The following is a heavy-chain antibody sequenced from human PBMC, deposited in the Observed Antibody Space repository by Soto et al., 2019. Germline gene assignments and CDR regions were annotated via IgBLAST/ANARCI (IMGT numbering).Heavy chain of an antibody. V-gene: IGHV3-23*01. J-gene: IGHJ4*02. Sequence: GGSLRLSCAASGFTFSSYAMSWVRQAPGKGLEWVSAISGSGGSTYYADSVKGRFTISRDNSKNTLYLQMNSLRAEDTAVYYCAKDRNYDGSGYYYGGYFDYWGQGTLVTVSS. CDR1: GFTFSSYA. D-gene: IGHD3-22*01. CDR2: ISGSGGST. CDR3: AKDRNYDGSGYYYGGYFDY.